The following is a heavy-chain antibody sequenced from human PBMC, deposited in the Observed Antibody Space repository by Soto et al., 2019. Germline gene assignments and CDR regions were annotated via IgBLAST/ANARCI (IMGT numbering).Heavy chain of an antibody. J-gene: IGHJ4*02. CDR1: GFSFSDYF. V-gene: IGHV3-11*01. CDR3: ARTRFHYGVY. D-gene: IGHD2-8*01. Sequence: QVQLVESVGGLVEPGGSLRLSCAISGFSFSDYFMSWIRQAPGKGLEWISEISSSGGATYYSDSMKGRFTISRDNAKDILSLEMNSLRPDDTAVYYCARTRFHYGVYWGQGAPVTVS. CDR2: ISSSGGAT.